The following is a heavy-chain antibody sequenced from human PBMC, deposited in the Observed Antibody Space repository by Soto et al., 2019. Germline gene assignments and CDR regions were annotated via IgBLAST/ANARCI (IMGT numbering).Heavy chain of an antibody. CDR3: AKVGPYYYGMDV. V-gene: IGHV3-30*18. CDR2: ISYDGSNK. Sequence: GGSLRLSCAASGFTFSSYGMHWVRQAPGKGLEWVAVISYDGSNKYYADSVKGRFTISRDNSKNTLYLQMNSLRAEDTAVYYCAKVGPYYYGMDVWGQGTTVTVSS. J-gene: IGHJ6*02. D-gene: IGHD1-26*01. CDR1: GFTFSSYG.